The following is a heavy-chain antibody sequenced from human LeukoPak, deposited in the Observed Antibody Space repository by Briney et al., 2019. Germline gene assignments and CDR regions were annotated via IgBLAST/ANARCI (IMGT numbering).Heavy chain of an antibody. CDR1: GFTFSSYW. Sequence: SGGSLRLSCAASGFTFSSYWMHWVRQAPGKGLVWVSRINTDGTTTSYADSVKGRFTISRDNAENTLYLQMNSLGAEDTAVYYCARVRQGLYYFDSWGQGTLLTVSS. CDR3: ARVRQGLYYFDS. CDR2: INTDGTTT. J-gene: IGHJ4*02. D-gene: IGHD3-16*02. V-gene: IGHV3-74*01.